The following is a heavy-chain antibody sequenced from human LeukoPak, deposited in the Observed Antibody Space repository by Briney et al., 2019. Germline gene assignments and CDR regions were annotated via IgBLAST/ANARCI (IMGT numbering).Heavy chain of an antibody. CDR3: GRDGDAFDI. Sequence: PSQTLSLTCTVSGXSISSDDYYWSWIRQPPGKGLEWIGHIYNSGSTFYNPSLRSRVTISLDTSKNQFSLRLSSVTAADTAFYYCGRDGDAFDIWGQGIMVTVSS. CDR2: IYNSGST. CDR1: GXSISSDDYY. J-gene: IGHJ3*02. V-gene: IGHV4-30-4*01.